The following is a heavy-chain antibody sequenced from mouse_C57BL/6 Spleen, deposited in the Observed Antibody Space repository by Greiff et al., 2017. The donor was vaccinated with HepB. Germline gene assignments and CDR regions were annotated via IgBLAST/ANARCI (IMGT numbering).Heavy chain of an antibody. J-gene: IGHJ4*01. CDR2: INPGSGGT. Sequence: QVQLQQSGAELVRPGTSVKVSCKASGYAFTNYLIEWVKQRPGQGLEWIGVINPGSGGTNYNEKFKGKATLTADKSSSTAYMQLSSLTSEDSAVYFCARSRGNYDYAMDYWGQGTSVTVSS. CDR3: ARSRGNYDYAMDY. CDR1: GYAFTNYL. D-gene: IGHD2-1*01. V-gene: IGHV1-54*01.